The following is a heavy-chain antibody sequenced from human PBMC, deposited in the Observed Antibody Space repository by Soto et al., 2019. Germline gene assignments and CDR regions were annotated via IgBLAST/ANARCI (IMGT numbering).Heavy chain of an antibody. CDR3: ARTGYGSGSYYYYYGMDV. J-gene: IGHJ6*02. CDR1: GYTFTGYY. CDR2: INPNSGGT. D-gene: IGHD3-10*01. Sequence: ASVKVSCKASGYTFTGYYMHWVRQAPGQGLEWMGWINPNSGGTSYAQKFQGRVTMTRDTSISTAYMELSRLGSDDTAVYFCARTGYGSGSYYYYYGMDVWGPGTTVTVSS. V-gene: IGHV1-2*02.